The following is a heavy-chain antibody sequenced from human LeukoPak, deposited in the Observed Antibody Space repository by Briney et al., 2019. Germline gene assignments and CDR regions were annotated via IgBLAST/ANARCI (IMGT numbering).Heavy chain of an antibody. D-gene: IGHD6-6*01. J-gene: IGHJ6*02. CDR1: GYTFTSYG. V-gene: IGHV1-18*01. CDR3: ARDTWLGAAARPPRAGMDV. Sequence: GASVKVSCKASGYTFTSYGISWVRQAPGQGLEWMGWISAYNGNTNYAQKLQGRVTMTTDTSTSTAYMELRSLRSDDTAVYYCARDTWLGAAARPPRAGMDVWGQGTTVTVSS. CDR2: ISAYNGNT.